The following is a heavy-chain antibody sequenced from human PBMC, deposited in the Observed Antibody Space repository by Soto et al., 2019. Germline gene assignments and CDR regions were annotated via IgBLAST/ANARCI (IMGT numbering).Heavy chain of an antibody. D-gene: IGHD4-17*01. CDR1: GGSISSSSYY. V-gene: IGHV4-39*01. J-gene: IGHJ4*02. CDR3: ASLDYGDVDD. Sequence: SETLSLTCTVSGGSISSSSYYWGWIRQPPGKGLEWIGSIYYSGSTYYNPSLKSRVTISVDTSKNQFSLKPSSVTAADTAVYYCASLDYGDVDDSGQGTLVTVSS. CDR2: IYYSGST.